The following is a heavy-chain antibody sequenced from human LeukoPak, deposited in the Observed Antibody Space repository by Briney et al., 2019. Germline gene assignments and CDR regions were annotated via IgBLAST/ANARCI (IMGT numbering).Heavy chain of an antibody. CDR1: GGSISSYY. Sequence: SSETLSLTCTVSGGSISSYYWGWIRQPPGKGLEWIGSIYYSGSTYYNPSLKSRVTISVDTSKNQFSLKLSSVTAEDTAVYYCARPSVRSTVTTLGYWGQGTLVTVSS. J-gene: IGHJ4*02. CDR2: IYYSGST. V-gene: IGHV4-39*07. D-gene: IGHD4-17*01. CDR3: ARPSVRSTVTTLGY.